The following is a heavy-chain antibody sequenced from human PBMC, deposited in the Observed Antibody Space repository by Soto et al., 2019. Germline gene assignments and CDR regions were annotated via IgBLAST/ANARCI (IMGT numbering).Heavy chain of an antibody. CDR1: GFTFSSYS. CDR3: AREADILNWFDP. D-gene: IGHD3-9*01. Sequence: GGSPRLSCAASGFTFSSYSMNWVRQAPGKGLEWVSYISSSSTIYYADSVKGRFTISRDNAKNSLYLQMNSLRAEDTAVYYCAREADILNWFDPWGQGTLVTVSS. V-gene: IGHV3-48*01. CDR2: ISSSSTI. J-gene: IGHJ5*02.